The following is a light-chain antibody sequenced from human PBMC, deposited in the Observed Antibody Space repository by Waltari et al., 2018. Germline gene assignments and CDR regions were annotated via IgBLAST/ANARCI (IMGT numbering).Light chain of an antibody. V-gene: IGLV2-14*01. CDR3: SSYTDSSTLV. Sequence: QSALTQPASVSGSPGQSITISCTATSSDVGGYNYASWYQQHPGKAPKLMIYEVSNRPSGVSNRFSGSKADNTASLTISGLQTEDEAYYYCSSYTDSSTLVFGGGTKLTVL. CDR2: EVS. J-gene: IGLJ3*02. CDR1: SSDVGGYNY.